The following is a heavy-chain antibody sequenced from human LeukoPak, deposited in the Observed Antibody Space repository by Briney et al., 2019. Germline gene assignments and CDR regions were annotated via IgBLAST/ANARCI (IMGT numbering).Heavy chain of an antibody. CDR1: GGSISSYY. J-gene: IGHJ4*02. V-gene: IGHV4-4*07. D-gene: IGHD3-22*01. CDR2: IYTSGST. Sequence: SETLSLTCTVSGGSISSYYWNWIRQPAGKGLEWIGRIYTSGSTNYNPSLKSRVTMSVDTSKNQFSLKLSSVTAADTAVYYCAREYYYDSSGYYEIDYWGQGTLVTVSS. CDR3: AREYYYDSSGYYEIDY.